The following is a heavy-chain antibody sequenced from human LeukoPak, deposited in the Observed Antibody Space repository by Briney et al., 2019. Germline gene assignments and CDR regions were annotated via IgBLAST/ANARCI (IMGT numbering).Heavy chain of an antibody. CDR1: GFTFSNAW. CDR3: TTDYYYDSSGTFDY. D-gene: IGHD3-22*01. CDR2: IKSKKDGGTI. V-gene: IGHV3-15*01. J-gene: IGHJ4*02. Sequence: PGGSLRLSCAASGFTFSNAWMSWVRQAPGKGLEWVGRIKSKKDGGTIDYAAPVKGGFTISRDDSKNTLYLQMNSLKTEDTAVYYRTTDYYYDSSGTFDYWGQGTLVTVSS.